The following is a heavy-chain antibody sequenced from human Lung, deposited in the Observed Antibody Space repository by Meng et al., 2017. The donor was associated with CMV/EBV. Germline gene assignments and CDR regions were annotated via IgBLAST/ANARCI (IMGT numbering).Heavy chain of an antibody. D-gene: IGHD2-15*01. CDR3: AIVRDVVVVFTTLVFDI. J-gene: IGHJ3*02. Sequence: SETLSLTCHVLGGSISSSSYYWVWIRQPPGKGLEWIGTIFYSGTTYYNPSLKSRVTISVESSNKDFSLTLNSVTAADTAVYYCAIVRDVVVVFTTLVFDIWGQGTMVTVSS. V-gene: IGHV4-39*07. CDR1: GGSISSSSYY. CDR2: IFYSGTT.